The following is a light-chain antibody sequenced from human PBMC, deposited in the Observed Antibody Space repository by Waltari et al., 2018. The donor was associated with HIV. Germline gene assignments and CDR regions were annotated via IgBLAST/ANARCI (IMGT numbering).Light chain of an antibody. V-gene: IGKV1-12*01. CDR2: AAS. CDR1: QEIGRW. CDR3: QKAESFPLA. Sequence: DIQMTQSPSSVSAFVVDTVTITCRASQEIGRWVAWYRQKPGQAPKLLMYAASTLQNGVHSGVWGSGSGEECTLTSYGLQPEDFATYYCQKAESFPLAFGGGTKVEFK. J-gene: IGKJ4*01.